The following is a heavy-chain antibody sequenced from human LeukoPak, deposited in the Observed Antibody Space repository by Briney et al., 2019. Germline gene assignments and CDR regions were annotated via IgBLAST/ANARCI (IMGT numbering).Heavy chain of an antibody. V-gene: IGHV5-51*01. D-gene: IGHD3-10*01. CDR1: GSHFTDYW. CDR3: ARQCCRGASPGFDP. J-gene: IGHJ5*02. Sequence: GGSLQISGQGSGSHFTDYWLAWVRQLQGKGREWMGIIYPRYSDTIYTPSFHRQLTFSADKSITTAYLQWSSLRASDTAIYYCARQCCRGASPGFDPWGQGTLVTVSS. CDR2: IYPRYSDT.